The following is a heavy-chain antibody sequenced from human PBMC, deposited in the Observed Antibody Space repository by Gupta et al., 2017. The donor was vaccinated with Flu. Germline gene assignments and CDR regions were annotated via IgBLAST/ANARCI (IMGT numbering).Heavy chain of an antibody. J-gene: IGHJ3*02. CDR3: ARDQHYYDSSGYYLYSDAFDI. Sequence: QVQLVQSGAEVKKPGASVKVSCKASGYTFTSYYMHWVRQAPGQGLEWMGIINPSGGSTSYAQKFQGRVTMTRDTSTSTVYMELSSLRSEDTAVYYCARDQHYYDSSGYYLYSDAFDIWGQGTMVTVSS. V-gene: IGHV1-46*01. D-gene: IGHD3-22*01. CDR2: INPSGGST. CDR1: GYTFTSYY.